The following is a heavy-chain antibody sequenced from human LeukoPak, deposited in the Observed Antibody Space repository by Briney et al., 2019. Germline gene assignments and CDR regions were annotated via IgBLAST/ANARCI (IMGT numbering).Heavy chain of an antibody. CDR2: IIPILGIA. Sequence: GASVKVSCKASGGTFSSYAISWVRQAPGQGLEWMGRIIPILGIANYAQKFQGRVTITADKSTSTAYMELSSLRSEDTAVYYCARDLIRNWGSRSSEYFDLWGRGTLVTVSS. V-gene: IGHV1-69*04. D-gene: IGHD7-27*01. CDR3: ARDLIRNWGSRSSEYFDL. CDR1: GGTFSSYA. J-gene: IGHJ2*01.